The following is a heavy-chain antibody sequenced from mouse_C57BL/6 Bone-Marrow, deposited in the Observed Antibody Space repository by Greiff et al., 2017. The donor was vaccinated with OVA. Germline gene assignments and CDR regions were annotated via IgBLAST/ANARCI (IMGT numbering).Heavy chain of an antibody. CDR3: TRDRVGPLDW. CDR1: GFTFSSYA. V-gene: IGHV5-9-1*02. Sequence: EVQRVESGEGLVQPGGSLKLSCAASGFTFSSYAMSWVRQTPEKRLEWVAYISSGGDYFYSADTVKGRFSISSDNARNTLYLQMSSLKSEGTARYDCTRDRVGPLDWWGQGTTLTVSS. CDR2: ISSGGDYF. D-gene: IGHD3-3*01. J-gene: IGHJ2*01.